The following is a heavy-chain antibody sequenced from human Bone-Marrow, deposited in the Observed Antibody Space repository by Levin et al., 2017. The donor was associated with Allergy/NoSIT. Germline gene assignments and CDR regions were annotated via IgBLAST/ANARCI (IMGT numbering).Heavy chain of an antibody. CDR3: ARDICAVPPNYYYGMDG. V-gene: IGHV3-30-3*01. Sequence: GESLKISCAASGFTFSSYAMHWVRQAPGKGLEWVAVISYDGSNKYYADSVKGRFTISRDNSKNTLYLQMNSLRAEDTAVYYCARDICAVPPNYYYGMDGWGQGTTVTVSS. CDR2: ISYDGSNK. D-gene: IGHD6-19*01. J-gene: IGHJ6*02. CDR1: GFTFSSYA.